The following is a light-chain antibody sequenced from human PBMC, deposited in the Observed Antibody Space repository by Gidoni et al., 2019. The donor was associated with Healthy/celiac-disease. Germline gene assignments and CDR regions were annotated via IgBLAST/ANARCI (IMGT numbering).Light chain of an antibody. V-gene: IGLV3-19*01. J-gene: IGLJ3*02. CDR1: SLRSYY. Sequence: GQTVRITCQGDSLRSYYASWYQQKPGQAPVLVIYGKNNRPSGIPDRFSGSSSGNTASLTITGAQAEDEADYYCNSRDSSGNHLVFGGGTKLTVL. CDR2: GKN. CDR3: NSRDSSGNHLV.